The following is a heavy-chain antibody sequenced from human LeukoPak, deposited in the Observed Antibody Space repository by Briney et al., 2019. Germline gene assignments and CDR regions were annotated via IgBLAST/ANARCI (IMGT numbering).Heavy chain of an antibody. V-gene: IGHV3-23*01. CDR2: ISGSGGST. CDR3: AKAHGSGSFLDY. Sequence: GGSLRLSCAASGFTFSDYYMSWIRQAPGKGLEWVSAISGSGGSTYYADSVKGRFTISRDNSKNTLYLQMNSLRAEDTAVYYCAKAHGSGSFLDYWGQGTLVTVSS. J-gene: IGHJ4*02. CDR1: GFTFSDYY. D-gene: IGHD3-10*01.